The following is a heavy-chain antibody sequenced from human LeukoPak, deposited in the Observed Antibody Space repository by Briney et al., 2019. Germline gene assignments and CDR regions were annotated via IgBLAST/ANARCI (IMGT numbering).Heavy chain of an antibody. Sequence: PGGSLRLSCSASGFTFSSYGMHWVRQAPGRGLEWVAFIRYDGSNKYYADSVKGRFTISRDNSKNTLYLQMNSLRAEDTAVYYCAKDRVPTPYYYDSSGLRSPLGYWGQGTLVTVSS. J-gene: IGHJ4*02. CDR1: GFTFSSYG. CDR3: AKDRVPTPYYYDSSGLRSPLGY. D-gene: IGHD3-22*01. V-gene: IGHV3-30*02. CDR2: IRYDGSNK.